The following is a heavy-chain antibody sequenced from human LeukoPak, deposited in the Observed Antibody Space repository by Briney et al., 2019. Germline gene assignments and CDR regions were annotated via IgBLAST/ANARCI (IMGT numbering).Heavy chain of an antibody. CDR3: ARGSSWFHY. J-gene: IGHJ4*02. Sequence: SETLSLTCTVSGDSISSNSWTWIRQPAGEGLEWIGRTSTSGSTYYNPSLKSRVTMSIDTSKNQFSLRLSSVTAADTAMYYCARGSSWFHYWGQGTLVTVSS. D-gene: IGHD6-13*01. CDR1: GDSISSNS. V-gene: IGHV4-4*07. CDR2: TSTSGST.